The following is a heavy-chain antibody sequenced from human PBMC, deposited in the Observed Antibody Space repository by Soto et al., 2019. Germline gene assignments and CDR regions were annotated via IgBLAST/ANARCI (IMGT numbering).Heavy chain of an antibody. D-gene: IGHD3-22*01. Sequence: EVQLLESGGGLVQHGGSLRLSCAASGFTFSSYAMSWVRQAPGKGLEWVSAISGSGGSTYYADSVKGRFTISRDNSKNTLYLQMNSLRAEDTAVYYCAKDRDSSGYYNYWGQVTLVTVSS. CDR3: AKDRDSSGYYNY. CDR1: GFTFSSYA. J-gene: IGHJ4*02. CDR2: ISGSGGST. V-gene: IGHV3-23*01.